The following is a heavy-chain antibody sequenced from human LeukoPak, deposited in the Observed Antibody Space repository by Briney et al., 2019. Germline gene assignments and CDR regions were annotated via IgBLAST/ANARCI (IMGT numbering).Heavy chain of an antibody. J-gene: IGHJ4*02. CDR3: AKDQQGGAGSGRFDY. V-gene: IGHV3-30*04. CDR1: GFTSSA. Sequence: GGSLRLSCAASGFTSSAIHWVRQSPGKGLEWLAIISFDGAYRYYADSVKGRFTISRDISKNTFYLQMSSLTPDDAALYYCAKDQQGGAGSGRFDYWGQGTLVTVSS. CDR2: ISFDGAYR. D-gene: IGHD3-10*01.